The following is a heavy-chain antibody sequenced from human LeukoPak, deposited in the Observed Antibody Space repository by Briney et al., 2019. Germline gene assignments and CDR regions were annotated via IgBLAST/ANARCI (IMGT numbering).Heavy chain of an antibody. CDR2: ISSSSSYI. D-gene: IGHD6-13*01. CDR3: ARESSSWSQDFDY. Sequence: GSLRLSCAASGFTFSSYSMNWVRPAPGKGLEWVSSISSSSSYIYYADSVKGRFTISRDNAKNSLYLQMNSLRAEDTAVYYCARESSSWSQDFDYWGQGTLVTVSS. J-gene: IGHJ4*02. CDR1: GFTFSSYS. V-gene: IGHV3-21*01.